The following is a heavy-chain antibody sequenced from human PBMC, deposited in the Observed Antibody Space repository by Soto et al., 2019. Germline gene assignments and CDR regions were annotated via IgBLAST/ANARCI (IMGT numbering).Heavy chain of an antibody. D-gene: IGHD6-19*01. CDR3: AREGSGWYREFAY. CDR1: GFTVSTYA. V-gene: IGHV3-30-3*01. J-gene: IGHJ4*02. CDR2: ISYDGSNK. Sequence: QVQLVESGGGVVQPGRSLRLSCAASGFTVSTYAMHWVRQAPGKGLVWVAVISYDGSNKYYADSVKGRFTISRDNSKNTLYLQMNSLSAEDTAVYYCAREGSGWYREFAYWGQGTLVTVSS.